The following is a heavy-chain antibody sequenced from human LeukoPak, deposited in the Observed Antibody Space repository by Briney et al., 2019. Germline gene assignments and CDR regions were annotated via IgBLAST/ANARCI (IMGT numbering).Heavy chain of an antibody. Sequence: SVKVSCKASGGTFSRYAISWVRQAPGQGLEWMGGIIPIFGTANYAQKFQGRVTITADESTSTAYMELSSLRSEDTAVYYCARQSEYSSSPGTSDYWGQGTLVTVSS. CDR2: IIPIFGTA. V-gene: IGHV1-69*01. J-gene: IGHJ4*02. D-gene: IGHD6-6*01. CDR3: ARQSEYSSSPGTSDY. CDR1: GGTFSRYA.